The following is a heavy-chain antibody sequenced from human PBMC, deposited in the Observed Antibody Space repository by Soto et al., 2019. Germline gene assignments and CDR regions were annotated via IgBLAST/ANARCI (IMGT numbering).Heavy chain of an antibody. Sequence: TSETLSLTCAVSGGSISSSNWWSWVRQPPGKGLEWIGEIYHSGSTNYNPSLKSRVTISVDKSKNQFSLKLSSVTAADTAVYYCARAAVYYDSSGYYRAKYFPHWGQGTLVTVS. CDR3: ARAAVYYDSSGYYRAKYFPH. CDR1: GGSISSSNW. D-gene: IGHD3-22*01. CDR2: IYHSGST. J-gene: IGHJ1*01. V-gene: IGHV4-4*02.